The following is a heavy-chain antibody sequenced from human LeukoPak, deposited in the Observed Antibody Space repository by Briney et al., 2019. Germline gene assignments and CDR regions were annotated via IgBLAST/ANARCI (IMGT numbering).Heavy chain of an antibody. CDR3: ARADYDLASLRLDVFDM. Sequence: SVKVSCKASGGTLSGYSMKWVRQAPGQGLEWMGGTIPIFGTTKYAQKFQGRVTITADDSTDTANMELRSLRSEDTAVYYCARADYDLASLRLDVFDMWGQGTMVTVSS. V-gene: IGHV1-69*13. CDR2: TIPIFGTT. D-gene: IGHD4-17*01. J-gene: IGHJ3*02. CDR1: GGTLSGYS.